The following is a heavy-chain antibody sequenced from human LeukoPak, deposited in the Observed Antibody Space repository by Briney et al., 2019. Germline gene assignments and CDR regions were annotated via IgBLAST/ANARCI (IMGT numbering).Heavy chain of an antibody. Sequence: SGSLSLTPAVSVGAISSYHWSCIRQPPQKGLEWVGDIYYSGRTNNTPPPKSRVTISVDTSKNPYSLKLSSVTAADTAVYYCARAPAAVAEELHFDYWGQGTLVTVSS. CDR1: VGAISSYH. CDR2: IYYSGRT. V-gene: IGHV4-59*01. J-gene: IGHJ4*02. D-gene: IGHD6-19*01. CDR3: ARAPAAVAEELHFDY.